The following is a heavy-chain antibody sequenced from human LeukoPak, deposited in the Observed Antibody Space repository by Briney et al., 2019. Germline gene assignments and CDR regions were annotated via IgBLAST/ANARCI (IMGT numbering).Heavy chain of an antibody. J-gene: IGHJ4*02. Sequence: ASMKVSCKASGYTFTSYYMHWVRQAPGHGLEWMGIINPSGGSTSYAQKFQGRVTMTRETSTSTVYMELSSLRSEDTAVYYCARASDSSGYYAPQHYFDYWGQGTLVTVSS. V-gene: IGHV1-46*03. CDR3: ARASDSSGYYAPQHYFDY. CDR2: INPSGGST. CDR1: GYTFTSYY. D-gene: IGHD3-22*01.